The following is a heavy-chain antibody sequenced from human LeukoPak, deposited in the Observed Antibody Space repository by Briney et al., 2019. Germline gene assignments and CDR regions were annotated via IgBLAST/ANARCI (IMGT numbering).Heavy chain of an antibody. J-gene: IGHJ4*02. V-gene: IGHV4-59*02. Sequence: SETLSLTCVVSGGSVSGYYWGWIRQPPGRGLEWIGYVYYSGSTNYNPSFKSRLTILVDTSRNQFSLQLMSVTAADTAVYYCARIHRYCSGGACYVLANWGQGTLVAASS. CDR1: GGSVSGYY. CDR2: VYYSGST. CDR3: ARIHRYCSGGACYVLAN. D-gene: IGHD2-15*01.